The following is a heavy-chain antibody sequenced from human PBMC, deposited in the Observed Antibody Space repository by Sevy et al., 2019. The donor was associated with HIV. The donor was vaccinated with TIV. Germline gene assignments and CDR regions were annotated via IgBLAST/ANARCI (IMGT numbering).Heavy chain of an antibody. Sequence: SETLSLTCAVYGGSFSGYYWSWIRQPPGKGLEWIGEINHSGSTNYNPSLKSRVTISVDTSKNQFSLKLSSVTAADTAVYYCARTYIVVLVAATPGWFDPWGQGTLVTVSS. CDR2: INHSGST. CDR1: GGSFSGYY. CDR3: ARTYIVVLVAATPGWFDP. J-gene: IGHJ5*02. V-gene: IGHV4-34*01. D-gene: IGHD2-15*01.